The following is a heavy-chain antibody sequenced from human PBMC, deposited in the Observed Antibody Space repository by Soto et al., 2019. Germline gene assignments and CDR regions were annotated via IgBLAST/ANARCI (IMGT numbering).Heavy chain of an antibody. D-gene: IGHD6-19*01. J-gene: IGHJ4*02. Sequence: PSQSLSLTCAISWDSFPINMSSFELVRHSPSRGFEWLGRTYYRSKWYNDYSVSVKSLITINPDTSRNQFSLQLNSVTPYDTAVYYCKRESMSGCQDFWGQGTLVTVSS. V-gene: IGHV6-1*01. CDR1: WDSFPINMSS. CDR2: TYYRSKWYN. CDR3: KRESMSGCQDF.